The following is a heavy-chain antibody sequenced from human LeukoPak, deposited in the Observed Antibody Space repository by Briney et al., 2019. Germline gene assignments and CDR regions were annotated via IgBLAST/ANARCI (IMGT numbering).Heavy chain of an antibody. D-gene: IGHD1-26*01. J-gene: IGHJ4*02. CDR2: IWYDGSKK. CDR3: AKASNGGSYYGVIIDY. V-gene: IGHV3-30*02. CDR1: GFTFSNQG. Sequence: PGGSLRLSCAASGFTFSNQGMHWVRQAPGKGLEWVAIIWYDGSKKYYTDSVKGRFTISRDNSKNTLYLQMNSLRAEDTAVYYCAKASNGGSYYGVIIDYWGQGTLVTVSS.